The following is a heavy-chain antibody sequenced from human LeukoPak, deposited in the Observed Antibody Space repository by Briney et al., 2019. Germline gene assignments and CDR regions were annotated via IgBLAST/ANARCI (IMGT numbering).Heavy chain of an antibody. Sequence: PGGSQRLCCTASGFTFKNYWMHWVRQSPGKGLVWVARINGDATSSTYADAVKGRFAISRDNSNNTMFLEMNLVRGEDTAVYYCTRAIPAAGGTDHWGQGTLVTVSS. CDR3: TRAIPAAGGTDH. D-gene: IGHD6-13*01. CDR2: INGDATSS. J-gene: IGHJ5*02. CDR1: GFTFKNYW. V-gene: IGHV3-74*03.